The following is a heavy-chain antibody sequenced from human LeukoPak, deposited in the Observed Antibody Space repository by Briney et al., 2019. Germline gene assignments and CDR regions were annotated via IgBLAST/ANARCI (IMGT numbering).Heavy chain of an antibody. CDR1: GFTFSTYA. D-gene: IGHD4-23*01. V-gene: IGHV3-23*01. J-gene: IGHJ4*02. Sequence: GGSLRLSSAASGFTFSTYAMSWVRRAPGRGVECVSALSGNGNTIYYADSVKGRVTISRDNSKNTLSLQMNSLRAEDTAVYYCAKALYGGYDYWGQGTLVTVSS. CDR3: AKALYGGYDY. CDR2: LSGNGNTI.